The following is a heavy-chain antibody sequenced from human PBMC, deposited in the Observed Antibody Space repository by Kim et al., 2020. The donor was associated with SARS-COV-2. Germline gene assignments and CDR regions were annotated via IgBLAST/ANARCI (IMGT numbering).Heavy chain of an antibody. D-gene: IGHD6-19*01. CDR2: IYTDDNT. CDR3: AISGIAVPGTKYYGMDV. V-gene: IGHV3-66*02. J-gene: IGHJ6*02. CDR1: GFSVSNNY. Sequence: GGSLRLSCAASGFSVSNNYINWVRQAPGKGLEWVSVIYTDDNTYYAASVKGQFTISRDNSKNTVYLQMNSLRVEDSAVFYCAISGIAVPGTKYYGMDVWGQGTTVTVSS.